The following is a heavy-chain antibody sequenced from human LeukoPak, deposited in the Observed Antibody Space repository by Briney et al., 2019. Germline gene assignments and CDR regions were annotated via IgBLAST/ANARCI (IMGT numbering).Heavy chain of an antibody. V-gene: IGHV1-2*02. CDR3: ARGPPNWWGPNHFDY. CDR1: GYTFTGYY. D-gene: IGHD2-8*02. Sequence: ASVKVSCKASGYTFTGYYMHWVRQAPGQGLEWMGWIDPNSGGTNYAQKFQGRVTMTRDTSISTAYMELSRLRSDDTAVYYCARGPPNWWGPNHFDYWGQGTLVTVSS. J-gene: IGHJ4*02. CDR2: IDPNSGGT.